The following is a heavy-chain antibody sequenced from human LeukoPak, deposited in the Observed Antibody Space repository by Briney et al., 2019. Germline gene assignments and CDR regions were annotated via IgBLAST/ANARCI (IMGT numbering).Heavy chain of an antibody. Sequence: PGGSLRLSCAASGFTFSTYTIHWVRQVPGKGLMWVSRINNDGRDTTYADSMKGRFTTSRDNAKDTLYLQMNSLRAEDTAVYYCARDGGGSSGYYWGLGYWGQGTLVTVSS. CDR3: ARDGGGSSGYYWGLGY. J-gene: IGHJ4*02. V-gene: IGHV3-74*01. CDR1: GFTFSTYT. CDR2: INNDGRDT. D-gene: IGHD3-22*01.